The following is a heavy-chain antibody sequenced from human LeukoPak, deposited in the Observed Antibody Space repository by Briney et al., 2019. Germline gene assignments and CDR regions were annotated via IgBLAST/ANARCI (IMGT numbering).Heavy chain of an antibody. Sequence: PSETLSLTCAVYGGSFSGYYWSWIRQPPGKGLEWIGEINHSGSTNYNSSLESRVTISVDTSKNQFSLKLNSVTAADTAVYYCVRDWYSSSWEEGHWFDPWGQGTLVTVSS. CDR2: INHSGST. J-gene: IGHJ5*02. CDR1: GGSFSGYY. D-gene: IGHD6-13*01. CDR3: VRDWYSSSWEEGHWFDP. V-gene: IGHV4-34*01.